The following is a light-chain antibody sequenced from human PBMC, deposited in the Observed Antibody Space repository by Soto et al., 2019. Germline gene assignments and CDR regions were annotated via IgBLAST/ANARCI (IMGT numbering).Light chain of an antibody. CDR3: CSYTSSRTYD. V-gene: IGLV2-14*01. CDR2: EVT. J-gene: IGLJ1*01. Sequence: QSALTQPASVSGSPGQSITISCTGTSSDVGAYIYVSWHQHHPGKAPKVMIYEVTNRPSGVSDRFSGSKSGNTASLTISGLQAEDEADYYCCSYTSSRTYDFGTGTKVTVL. CDR1: SSDVGAYIY.